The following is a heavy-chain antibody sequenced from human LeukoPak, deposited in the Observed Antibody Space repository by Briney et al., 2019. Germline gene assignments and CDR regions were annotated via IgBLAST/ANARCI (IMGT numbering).Heavy chain of an antibody. V-gene: IGHV4-4*02. Sequence: SETLSLTCTVSGGSVSSSNWWSWVRPPPGKGLEWIGAIYHSGTTTYNPSLKSRVTISVDKSKNQFSLKLSSVTAADTAVYYCARRGDGYGHFDFWGQGTLVTVSS. CDR2: IYHSGTT. CDR1: GGSVSSSNW. D-gene: IGHD5-24*01. J-gene: IGHJ4*02. CDR3: ARRGDGYGHFDF.